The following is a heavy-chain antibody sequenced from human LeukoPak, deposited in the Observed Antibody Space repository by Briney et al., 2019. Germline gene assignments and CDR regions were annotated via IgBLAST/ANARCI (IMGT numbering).Heavy chain of an antibody. Sequence: PSETLSLTCTPSGGSLGVHYWSWIRQPPGKQLEWIGYVYHTGRNNYNPSLRSRVTMSVDAPKHRISLDLTSVTAADTTVYYCAMGHDQLLLHNWFDPWGQGIPVIVSS. CDR3: AMGHDQLLLHNWFDP. D-gene: IGHD2-2*01. CDR1: GGSLGVHY. J-gene: IGHJ5*02. V-gene: IGHV4-59*11. CDR2: VYHTGRN.